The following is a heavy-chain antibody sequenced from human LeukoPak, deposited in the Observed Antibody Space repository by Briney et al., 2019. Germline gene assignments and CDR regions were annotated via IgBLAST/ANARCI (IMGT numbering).Heavy chain of an antibody. CDR3: ARNYCSGGSCYEGAFDI. D-gene: IGHD2-15*01. CDR1: GYSFTSYW. V-gene: IGHV5-51*01. CDR2: IYPGDSDT. Sequence: GESLKISCKGSGYSFTSYWIGWVRQMPGKGLEWMGIIYPGDSDTRYSPSFQGQVTISADKSISTAYLQWSSLKASDTAMYYCARNYCSGGSCYEGAFDIWGQGTMVTVSS. J-gene: IGHJ3*02.